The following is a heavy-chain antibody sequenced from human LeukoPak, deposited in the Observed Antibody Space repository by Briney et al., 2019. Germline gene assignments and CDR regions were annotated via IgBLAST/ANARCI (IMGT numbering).Heavy chain of an antibody. CDR2: ISDYNGNT. CDR1: GYTFTIYG. J-gene: IGHJ4*02. D-gene: IGHD3-22*01. CDR3: ARSQYYYDSRGYYYFDY. Sequence: ASVKVSCTASGYTFTIYGISWVRQAPGQGLEWMGWISDYNGNTNYAQKLQGRVTMTTDTSTSTAYMEVRSLRSDDTAVYYCARSQYYYDSRGYYYFDYWGQGTLVTVSS. V-gene: IGHV1-18*01.